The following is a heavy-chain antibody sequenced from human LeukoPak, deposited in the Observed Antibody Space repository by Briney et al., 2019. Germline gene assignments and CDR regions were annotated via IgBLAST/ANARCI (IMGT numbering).Heavy chain of an antibody. Sequence: VKVSCKASGYTFTSYYMHWVRQAPGQGLEWMGIINPSGGSTSYAQKFQGRVTMTRDTSISTAYMELSRLRSDDTAVYYCARDRPLGLGYCSSTSCYSDYWGQGTLVTVSS. CDR3: ARDRPLGLGYCSSTSCYSDY. V-gene: IGHV1-46*01. D-gene: IGHD2-2*01. CDR1: GYTFTSYY. J-gene: IGHJ4*02. CDR2: INPSGGST.